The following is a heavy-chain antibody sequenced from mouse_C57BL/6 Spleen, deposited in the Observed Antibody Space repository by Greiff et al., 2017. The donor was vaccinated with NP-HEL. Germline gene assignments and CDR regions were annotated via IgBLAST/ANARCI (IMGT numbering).Heavy chain of an antibody. V-gene: IGHV1-74*01. CDR1: GYTFTSYW. CDR2: IHPSDSDT. J-gene: IGHJ4*01. Sequence: VQLQQPGAELVKPGASVKVSCKASGYTFTSYWMHWVKQRPGQGLEWIGRIHPSDSDTNYNQKFKGKATLTVDKSSSTAYMQPSSLTSEDSAVYCCAPAYGYDGAMDYWGQGTSVTVSS. CDR3: APAYGYDGAMDY. D-gene: IGHD2-2*01.